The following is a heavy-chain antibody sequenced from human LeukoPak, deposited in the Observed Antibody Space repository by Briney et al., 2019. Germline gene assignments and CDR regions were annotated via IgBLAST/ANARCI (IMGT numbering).Heavy chain of an antibody. CDR3: ARVRSSGWYVGYPFDY. J-gene: IGHJ4*02. V-gene: IGHV1-2*06. CDR1: GYTFTGYY. Sequence: GASVKVSCKASGYTFTGYYMHWVRQAPGQGLEWMGRINPNGGGTNYAQKFQGRVTMTRDTSISTAYMELSRLRSDDTAVYYCARVRSSGWYVGYPFDYWGQGTLVTVSS. D-gene: IGHD6-19*01. CDR2: INPNGGGT.